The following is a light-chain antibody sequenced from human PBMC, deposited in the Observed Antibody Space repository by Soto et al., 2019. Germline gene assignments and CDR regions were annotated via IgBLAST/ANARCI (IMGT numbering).Light chain of an antibody. CDR3: QSYDSSLSGKGV. Sequence: QSVLTQPPSVSGAPGQRVTISCTGSSSNIGAGYDVHWYQQLPGTAPKLLIYGNSNRPSGVPDRFSGSKSGTSASLAITGLQAEDEADYYCQSYDSSLSGKGVFGGGTKVT. V-gene: IGLV1-40*01. CDR2: GNS. J-gene: IGLJ2*01. CDR1: SSNIGAGYD.